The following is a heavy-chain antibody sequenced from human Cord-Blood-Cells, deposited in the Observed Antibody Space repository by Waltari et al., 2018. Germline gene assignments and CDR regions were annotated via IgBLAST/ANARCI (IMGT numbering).Heavy chain of an antibody. D-gene: IGHD3-3*01. Sequence: QLQLQESGPGLVKPSETLSLTCTVSGGSISSSSHYWGWIRQPPGKGLEWIGSIYYSGSTYYNPSLKSRVTISVDTSKNQFSLKLSSVTAADTAVYYCARFLEWLYYFDYWGQGTLVTVSS. CDR2: IYYSGST. V-gene: IGHV4-39*01. CDR3: ARFLEWLYYFDY. J-gene: IGHJ4*02. CDR1: GGSISSSSHY.